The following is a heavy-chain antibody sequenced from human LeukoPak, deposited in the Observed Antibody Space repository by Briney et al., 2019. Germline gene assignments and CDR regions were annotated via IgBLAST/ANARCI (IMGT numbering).Heavy chain of an antibody. Sequence: ASVKVSCKASGYTFTGYYMHWVRQAPGQGLEWMGRINPNSGGTNYAQKFQGRVTMTRDTSISTAYMELSRLRSDDTAVYYCATHFMITFGGVIVNDYWGQEPWSPSPQ. D-gene: IGHD3-16*02. V-gene: IGHV1-2*06. CDR1: GYTFTGYY. CDR3: ATHFMITFGGVIVNDY. CDR2: INPNSGGT. J-gene: IGHJ4*01.